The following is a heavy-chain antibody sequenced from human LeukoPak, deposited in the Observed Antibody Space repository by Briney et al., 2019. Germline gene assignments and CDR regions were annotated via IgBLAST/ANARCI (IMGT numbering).Heavy chain of an antibody. D-gene: IGHD1-14*01. CDR2: ISPAGDT. J-gene: IGHJ3*02. V-gene: IGHV3-13*04. CDR3: GRGINDAFDI. Sequence: GGSPRLSCAASGFTFSSYDMHWVRQTTGKGLEWVSAISPAGDTYYPGSVKGRFTISRENAKNSLYLQMNSLRAGDTAVYYCGRGINDAFDIWGQGTMVTVSS. CDR1: GFTFSSYD.